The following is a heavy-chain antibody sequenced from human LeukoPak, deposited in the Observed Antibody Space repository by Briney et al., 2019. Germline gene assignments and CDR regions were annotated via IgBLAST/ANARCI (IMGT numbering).Heavy chain of an antibody. CDR3: CGTRGDL. D-gene: IGHD1-14*01. CDR2: IKSKSDECTT. Sequence: GGSLRLSCEASGFTFSKVWMSWVRQAPGKGVEWVGRIKSKSDECTTDYAPPVRGRFTISRDDSKSTVYLQMDSLRSEDTAVYYCCGTRGDLWGQGTLVTVSS. CDR1: GFTFSKVW. V-gene: IGHV3-15*01. J-gene: IGHJ5*02.